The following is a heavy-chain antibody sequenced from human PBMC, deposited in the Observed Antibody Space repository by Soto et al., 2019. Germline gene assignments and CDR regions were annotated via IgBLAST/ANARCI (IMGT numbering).Heavy chain of an antibody. CDR1: GFTISNYY. V-gene: IGHV3-11*01. CDR3: AREVYCSSTSCVNYFDP. D-gene: IGHD2-2*01. Sequence: GGSLRLSCTASGFTISNYYMSWLRQAPGKGLEWISYMSNSGDTIFYADSVKGRFTISRDNAQNSLYLQMNSLRAEDTAVYYCAREVYCSSTSCVNYFDPWVQGTLVTVSS. J-gene: IGHJ5*02. CDR2: MSNSGDTI.